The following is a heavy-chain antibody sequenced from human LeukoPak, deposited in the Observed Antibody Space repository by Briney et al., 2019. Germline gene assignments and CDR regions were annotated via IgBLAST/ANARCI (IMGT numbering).Heavy chain of an antibody. CDR2: IYYSGTT. CDR3: ARGVYIAAAQYGY. Sequence: SETLSLTCTVSGGSISTYYWSWIRQPPGKGLEWVGYIYYSGTTNYNPSLKSRVTISVDTSKNQFSLKLSSVTAADTAVYYCARGVYIAAAQYGYWGQGTLVTVSS. V-gene: IGHV4-59*01. CDR1: GGSISTYY. D-gene: IGHD6-13*01. J-gene: IGHJ4*02.